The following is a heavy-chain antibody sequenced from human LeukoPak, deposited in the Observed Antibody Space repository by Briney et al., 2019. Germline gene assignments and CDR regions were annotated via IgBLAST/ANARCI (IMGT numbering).Heavy chain of an antibody. CDR1: GFTFSSYA. CDR2: ISGSGGST. CDR3: AKVDTGPFDY. J-gene: IGHJ4*02. Sequence: GGSLRLSCAASGFTFSSYAMSWVRHPPGTGLEWVSAISGSGGSTYYADSVKGRFTISRDNSKNTLYLQMNSLRAEDTAVYYCAKVDTGPFDYWGQGTLVTVSS. V-gene: IGHV3-23*01.